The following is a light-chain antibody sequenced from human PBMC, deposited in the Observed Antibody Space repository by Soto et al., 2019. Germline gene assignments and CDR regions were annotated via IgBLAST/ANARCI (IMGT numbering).Light chain of an antibody. V-gene: IGKV1-5*03. CDR1: QSINNW. Sequence: DLQMTQSPSTLSASVGDRVTITCRASQSINNWLAWYQQKPGKAPKLLIYKASSLESGVPSRFSGSGSGTEFTLTISSLQPDDFATYYCQEYNSYWTFGQGTKVEIK. J-gene: IGKJ1*01. CDR2: KAS. CDR3: QEYNSYWT.